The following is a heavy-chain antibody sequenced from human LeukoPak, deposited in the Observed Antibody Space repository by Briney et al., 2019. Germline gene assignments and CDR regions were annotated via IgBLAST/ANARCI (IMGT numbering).Heavy chain of an antibody. V-gene: IGHV3-48*02. D-gene: IGHD3-22*01. CDR2: ISSSSSTI. J-gene: IGHJ4*02. Sequence: GGSLRLSCVASGFTFSTYNMNWVRQAPGKGLEWVSYISSSSSTIYYADSVKGRFTISRDNAKNSLYLQMNGLRDEDTAVYYCARDGYYDSSGYYYDYWGQGTLVTVSS. CDR1: GFTFSTYN. CDR3: ARDGYYDSSGYYYDY.